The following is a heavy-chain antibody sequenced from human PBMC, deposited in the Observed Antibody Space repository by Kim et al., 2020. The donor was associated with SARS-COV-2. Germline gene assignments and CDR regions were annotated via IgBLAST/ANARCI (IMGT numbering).Heavy chain of an antibody. J-gene: IGHJ6*02. V-gene: IGHV1-24*01. CDR3: ATAGLPTYSSGPLSGGMDV. D-gene: IGHD6-19*01. CDR2: FDPEDGET. CDR1: GYTLTELS. Sequence: ASVKVSCKVSGYTLTELSMHWVRQAPGKGLEWMGGFDPEDGETIYAQKFQGRVTMTEDTSTDTAYMELSSLRSEDTAVYYCATAGLPTYSSGPLSGGMDVWGQGTTVTVSS.